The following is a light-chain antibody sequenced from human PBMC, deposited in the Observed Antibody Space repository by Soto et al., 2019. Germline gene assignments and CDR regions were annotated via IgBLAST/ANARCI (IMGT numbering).Light chain of an antibody. V-gene: IGKV2-30*01. CDR1: QGLVYSDGNIY. CDR3: IQGTHWPWT. Sequence: DVVMTQSPLSLPVTLGQPASISCTSTQGLVYSDGNIYLNWFQQRPGQSPRRLIYQVSNRDSGVPDRFSGSGSGTDFTLKISRVEAEDVGLYYCIQGTHWPWTFGQGTTVEIK. CDR2: QVS. J-gene: IGKJ1*01.